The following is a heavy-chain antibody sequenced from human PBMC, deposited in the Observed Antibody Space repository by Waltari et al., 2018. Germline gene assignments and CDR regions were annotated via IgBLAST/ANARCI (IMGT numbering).Heavy chain of an antibody. CDR2: MNPNSGNT. D-gene: IGHD6-6*01. Sequence: QVQLVQSGAVVKRPGASVKLSCTASGYTFIIYDINWGRQATGQGLEWMGWMNPNSGNTGYAQKFQGRVTMTRNTSISTAYMELSGLRSEDTAVYYCAILLGSSSQDYWGQGTLVTVSS. CDR3: AILLGSSSQDY. V-gene: IGHV1-8*01. CDR1: GYTFIIYD. J-gene: IGHJ4*02.